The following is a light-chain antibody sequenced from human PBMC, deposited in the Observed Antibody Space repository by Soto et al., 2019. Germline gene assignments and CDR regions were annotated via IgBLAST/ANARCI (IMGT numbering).Light chain of an antibody. CDR3: AAWADSLNGWV. CDR1: SSNIGSNT. Sequence: QSVLTQPPSASGTPGQRVTISCSGSSSNIGSNTVNWYQQLPGTAPKLLIYTNNQRPSGVPDRFSGSKSGTSASLAISGLQSEDEADYYCAAWADSLNGWVFGVGTKLTVL. CDR2: TNN. J-gene: IGLJ3*02. V-gene: IGLV1-44*01.